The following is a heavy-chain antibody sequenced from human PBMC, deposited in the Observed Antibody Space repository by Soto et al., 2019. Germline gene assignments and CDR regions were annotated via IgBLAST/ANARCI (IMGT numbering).Heavy chain of an antibody. J-gene: IGHJ4*02. CDR3: ARGDIEATIVTPRYFDY. CDR2: INAGNGNT. Sequence: GASVKVSCKASGYTFRSYAIHWVRQAPGQRLEWMGWINAGNGNTKYSQKFQGRVTITRDTSVSTIYMELSSLRSEDTAVYYCARGDIEATIVTPRYFDYWGQGTLVTVSS. D-gene: IGHD5-12*01. V-gene: IGHV1-3*01. CDR1: GYTFRSYA.